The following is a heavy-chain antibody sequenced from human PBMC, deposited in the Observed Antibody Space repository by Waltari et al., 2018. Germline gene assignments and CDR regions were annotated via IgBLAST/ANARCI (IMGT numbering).Heavy chain of an antibody. Sequence: QVHLAQSGAEVQKPGSSVTVYCQASGGICDSIAFTWLRQAPGQGLEWWGSIFPVLALTTYPPKFQDRVTINADKSTTTVYIHLTDLRSDDTAIYFCARDGLWIRSSGTTPAFDIWGQGTLVTVSS. CDR2: IFPVLALT. J-gene: IGHJ3*02. V-gene: IGHV1-69*04. CDR1: GGICDSIA. D-gene: IGHD1-1*01. CDR3: ARDGLWIRSSGTTPAFDI.